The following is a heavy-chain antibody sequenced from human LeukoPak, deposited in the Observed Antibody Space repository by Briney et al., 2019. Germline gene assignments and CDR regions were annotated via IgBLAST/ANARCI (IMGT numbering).Heavy chain of an antibody. Sequence: GGSLRLSCAVCGFTFEEFGMSWVPHAPGKGLVGVTGINWNGGRIVHADCERRRFTISRDNAKKSLSLNMQTLRAGHTASYYCARKWLSNAFDIWGEGTMVTVSS. V-gene: IGHV3-20*04. CDR3: ARKWLSNAFDI. J-gene: IGHJ3*02. CDR2: INWNGGRI. D-gene: IGHD5-12*01. CDR1: GFTFEEFG.